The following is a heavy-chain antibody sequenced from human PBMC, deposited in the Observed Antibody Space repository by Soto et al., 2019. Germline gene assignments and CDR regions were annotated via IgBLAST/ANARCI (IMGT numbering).Heavy chain of an antibody. V-gene: IGHV5-51*01. CDR2: IYPGDSDT. J-gene: IGHJ5*02. CDR1: GYSFTSYW. CDR3: ARVGYCSGGSCYPAWFDP. D-gene: IGHD2-15*01. Sequence: PGESLKISCKGSGYSFTSYWIGWVRQMPGKGLEWMGIIYPGDSDTRYSPSFQGQVTISADKSISTAYLQWSSLKASDTAMYYCARVGYCSGGSCYPAWFDPWGQGTLVTVS.